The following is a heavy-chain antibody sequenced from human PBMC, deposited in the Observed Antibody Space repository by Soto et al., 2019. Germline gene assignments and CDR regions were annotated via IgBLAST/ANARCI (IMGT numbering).Heavy chain of an antibody. D-gene: IGHD6-6*01. Sequence: ASVKVSCKASGYTFTSYGISWVRQAPGKGREWMGWISAYNGNTNYAQKLQGRVTMTTDTSTSTAYMELRSLRSDDTAVYYCARYSQIAARHSRSLYFDYWGQGTLVTVSS. J-gene: IGHJ4*02. CDR1: GYTFTSYG. V-gene: IGHV1-18*01. CDR3: ARYSQIAARHSRSLYFDY. CDR2: ISAYNGNT.